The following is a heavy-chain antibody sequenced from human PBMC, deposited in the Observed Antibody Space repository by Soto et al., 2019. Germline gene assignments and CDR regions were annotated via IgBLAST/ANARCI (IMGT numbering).Heavy chain of an antibody. D-gene: IGHD6-19*01. J-gene: IGHJ2*01. Sequence: QVQLQESGPGLVKPSQTLSLTCTVSGASISSGGYYWNXXRQHPGKGLEWIGYIYYSGSTYYNPSXXSXVXXXXXXXXXXXXXXXXXXXXXXXXXXXXXXXXXXXXXXVAGRFWYFDLWGRGTLVTVSS. CDR2: IYYSGST. V-gene: IGHV4-31*01. CDR1: GASISSGGYY. CDR3: XXXXXXXXXXVAGRFWYFDL.